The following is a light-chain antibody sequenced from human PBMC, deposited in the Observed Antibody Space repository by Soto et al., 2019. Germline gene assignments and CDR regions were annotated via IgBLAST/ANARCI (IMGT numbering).Light chain of an antibody. V-gene: IGKV3-15*01. CDR2: GAS. Sequence: EIVMTQSPATLSVSPGERATLSCRASQSLSSNLAWYQQKPGQAPRLLIYGASTRATGIPVRFSGSGSGTEFTLTISSLQYEDSDLYYCQPYSNWPYTFGHGTKV. J-gene: IGKJ2*01. CDR3: QPYSNWPYT. CDR1: QSLSSN.